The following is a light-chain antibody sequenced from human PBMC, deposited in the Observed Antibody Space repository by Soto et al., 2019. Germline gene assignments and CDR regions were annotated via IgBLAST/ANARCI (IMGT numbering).Light chain of an antibody. CDR3: QQYNNWPLS. J-gene: IGKJ4*01. Sequence: EIVMTQSPATLSVSPGERDTLSCRASQSVRANLAWYQQKPGQAPRLLIYGASTTATGIPARFSGSGSGTEFTLTISSLQSEDFAVYYCQQYNNWPLSFGGGTKVDIK. V-gene: IGKV3-15*01. CDR1: QSVRAN. CDR2: GAS.